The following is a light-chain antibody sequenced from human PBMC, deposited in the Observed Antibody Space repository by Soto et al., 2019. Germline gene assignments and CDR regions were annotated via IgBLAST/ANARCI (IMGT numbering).Light chain of an antibody. CDR3: QQYNSYPHT. CDR2: DAS. CDR1: QIISTW. V-gene: IGKV1-5*01. J-gene: IGKJ1*01. Sequence: DITVTKCVFAVSPSPGNRVTITGRASQIISTWLAWYQQKPGRAPKLLIYDASTLESAVPSRFSGSGSGTEFTLTISGLQPEDFATYYCQQYNSYPHTFGQGTKVDIK.